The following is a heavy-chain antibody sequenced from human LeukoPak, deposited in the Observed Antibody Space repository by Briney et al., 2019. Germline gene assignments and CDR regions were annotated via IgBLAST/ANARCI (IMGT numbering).Heavy chain of an antibody. Sequence: ASVKVSCKASGYTFTGYYMHWVRQAPGLGLEWMGWINPNSGGTNYAQKFQGRVTNTADEFTSTAYMELSSLRSEDTAVYYCVGGPRRSTSRYEDFDYWGQGTLVTVSS. CDR1: GYTFTGYY. D-gene: IGHD2-2*01. J-gene: IGHJ4*02. V-gene: IGHV1-2*02. CDR2: INPNSGGT. CDR3: VGGPRRSTSRYEDFDY.